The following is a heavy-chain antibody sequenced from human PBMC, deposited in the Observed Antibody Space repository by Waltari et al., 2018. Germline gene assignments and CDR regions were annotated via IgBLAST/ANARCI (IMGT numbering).Heavy chain of an antibody. Sequence: EMQLVESGGGLVQPGKSLRLSCVVSGFTFDDHGMHWVRQAPGKGREWGSGVSWNSDDLAYADSVKGRFTVSRDNAKNTLYLEMNRLTVDDTALYYCARDGGVSTTRWYLDLWGRGTLVTVSS. CDR3: ARDGGVSTTRWYLDL. J-gene: IGHJ2*01. CDR1: GFTFDDHG. V-gene: IGHV3-9*01. D-gene: IGHD3-16*01. CDR2: VSWNSDDL.